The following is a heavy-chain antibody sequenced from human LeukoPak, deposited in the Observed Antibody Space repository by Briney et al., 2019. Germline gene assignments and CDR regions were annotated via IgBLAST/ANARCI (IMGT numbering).Heavy chain of an antibody. CDR3: ARTPLWDYYDSSGYYYLDY. CDR2: VNHSGSA. CDR1: GGSFRDYY. V-gene: IGHV4-34*01. Sequence: SETLSLTCAVYGGSFRDYYWSWIRQPPGKGLEWIGEVNHSGSANYNPSLKSRVTISVDTSKNQFSLKLSSVTAADTAVYYCARTPLWDYYDSSGYYYLDYWGQGTLVTVSS. J-gene: IGHJ4*02. D-gene: IGHD3-22*01.